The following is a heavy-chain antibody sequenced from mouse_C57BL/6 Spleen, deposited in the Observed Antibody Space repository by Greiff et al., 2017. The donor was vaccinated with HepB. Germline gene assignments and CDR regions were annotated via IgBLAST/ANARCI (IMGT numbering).Heavy chain of an antibody. CDR3: AREGGTSCFDY. CDR2: IHPNSGST. J-gene: IGHJ2*01. D-gene: IGHD1-1*01. Sequence: VQLQQSGAELVKPGASVKLSCKASGYTFTSYWMHWVKQRPGQGLEWIGMIHPNSGSTNYNEKFKSKATLTVDKSSSTAYMQLSSLTSEDSAVYYCAREGGTSCFDYWGQGTTLTVSS. CDR1: GYTFTSYW. V-gene: IGHV1-64*01.